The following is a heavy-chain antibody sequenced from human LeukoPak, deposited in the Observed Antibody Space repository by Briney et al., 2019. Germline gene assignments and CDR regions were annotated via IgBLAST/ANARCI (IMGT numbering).Heavy chain of an antibody. V-gene: IGHV4-31*03. CDR2: IHYLGST. CDR1: GGSFSSGGFY. Sequence: SQTLSLTCTVSGGSFSSGGFYWSWIRQHPGKGLEWIGYIHYLGSTHYNASLRSRITISTDTSKNQFSLKLRSVTAADTAVYYCARVRITLSGFAFDYWGQGTLVTVSS. J-gene: IGHJ4*02. D-gene: IGHD3-10*01. CDR3: ARVRITLSGFAFDY.